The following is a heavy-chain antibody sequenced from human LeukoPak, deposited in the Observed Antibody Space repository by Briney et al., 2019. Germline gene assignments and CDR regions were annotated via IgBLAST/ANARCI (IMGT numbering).Heavy chain of an antibody. V-gene: IGHV4-34*01. J-gene: IGHJ4*02. Sequence: SETLSLTCAVYGGSFSGYYWSWIRQPPGKGLEWIGEINHSGSTNYNPSLKSRVTISVDTSKNQFSLKLSSVTAADTAVYYCAGKALGDGSYYNVLSNYWGQGTLVTVSS. CDR1: GGSFSGYY. CDR2: INHSGST. CDR3: AGKALGDGSYYNVLSNY. D-gene: IGHD3-10*01.